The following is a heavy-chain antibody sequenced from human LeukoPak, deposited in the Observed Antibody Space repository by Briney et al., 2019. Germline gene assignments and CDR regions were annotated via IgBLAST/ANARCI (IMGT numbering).Heavy chain of an antibody. Sequence: ASVKVSCKASGYTFTDYYMHWVRQAPGQGLEWMGWINPNSGGTNYAQNFQGRVTMTRDTSISTAYMELSRLRSDDTAVYYCARATDIVLMVYAPDFDYWGQGTLVTVSS. CDR1: GYTFTDYY. V-gene: IGHV1-2*02. CDR2: INPNSGGT. CDR3: ARATDIVLMVYAPDFDY. D-gene: IGHD2-8*01. J-gene: IGHJ4*02.